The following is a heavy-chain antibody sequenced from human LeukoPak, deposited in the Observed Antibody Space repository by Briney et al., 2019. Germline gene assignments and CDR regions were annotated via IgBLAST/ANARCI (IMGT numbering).Heavy chain of an antibody. J-gene: IGHJ4*02. CDR1: GGSISSYY. D-gene: IGHD6-13*01. Sequence: SETLSLTCTVSGGSISSYYWSWIRQPPGKGLEWIGYIYYSGNTNYNPSLKSRVTISVDTSKNQFSLKLSSVTAADTAVYYCARAPRIAAAGPLFDYWGQGTLVTVSS. CDR2: IYYSGNT. V-gene: IGHV4-59*01. CDR3: ARAPRIAAAGPLFDY.